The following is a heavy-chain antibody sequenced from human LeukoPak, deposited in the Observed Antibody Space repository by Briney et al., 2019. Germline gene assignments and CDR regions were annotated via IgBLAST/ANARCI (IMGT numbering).Heavy chain of an antibody. CDR1: GGSFSGYY. J-gene: IGHJ4*02. CDR3: ARNITIFGVVKS. D-gene: IGHD3-3*01. CDR2: INHSGST. V-gene: IGHV4-34*01. Sequence: PSETLSLTCAVYGGSFSGYYWSWIRQPPGKGLEWIGEINHSGSTNYNPSLKSRVTISLDTSKNQFSLKLSSVTAADTAVYYCARNITIFGVVKSRGQGTLVTVSS.